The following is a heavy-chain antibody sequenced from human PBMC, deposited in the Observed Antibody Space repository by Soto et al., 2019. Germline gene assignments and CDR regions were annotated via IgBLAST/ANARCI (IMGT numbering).Heavy chain of an antibody. CDR3: AKGFIVVVTVLRPDDAVEV. CDR1: GFTFGNYG. J-gene: IGHJ3*01. Sequence: DVQLLESGGGLVQPGGSLRLSCATSGFTFGNYGMHWVRQAPGKGLEWVSGISGGGGNTYYADSVKGRFTISRDPSKNTVFLEMNSLRAEDTAVYDCAKGFIVVVTVLRPDDAVEVGGQGTQVTVSS. CDR2: ISGGGGNT. D-gene: IGHD2-21*02. V-gene: IGHV3-23*01.